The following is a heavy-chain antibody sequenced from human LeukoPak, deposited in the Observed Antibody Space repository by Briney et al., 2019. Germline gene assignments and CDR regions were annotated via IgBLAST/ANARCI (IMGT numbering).Heavy chain of an antibody. CDR2: IYYSGST. V-gene: IGHV4-59*01. CDR1: GGSISTYY. Sequence: PSETLSLTCTVSGGSISTYYWSWIRQPPGKGLEWIGYIYYSGSTNYNPSLKSRVTISLDTSKNQVSLKLRSVTAADTAVYYCARATRIAAAGTYYFDYWGQGTLVTVSS. J-gene: IGHJ4*02. D-gene: IGHD6-13*01. CDR3: ARATRIAAAGTYYFDY.